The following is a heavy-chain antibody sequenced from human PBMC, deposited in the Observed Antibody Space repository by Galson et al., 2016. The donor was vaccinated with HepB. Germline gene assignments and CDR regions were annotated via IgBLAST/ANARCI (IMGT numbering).Heavy chain of an antibody. CDR3: VRDSTSTDDALDF. CDR1: GDSVSRNGVA. CDR2: TYYRSTWYY. J-gene: IGHJ3*01. V-gene: IGHV6-1*01. Sequence: CAISGDSVSRNGVAWNWIRQSPSRGLEWLGRTYYRSTWYYDYAGSLKSRITLKTDTSKNQFSLQLNSVTPEDTAVYYSVRDSTSTDDALDFWGQGTMVTVSS. D-gene: IGHD2/OR15-2a*01.